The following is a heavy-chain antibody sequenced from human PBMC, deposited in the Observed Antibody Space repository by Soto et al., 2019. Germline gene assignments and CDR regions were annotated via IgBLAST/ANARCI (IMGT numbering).Heavy chain of an antibody. V-gene: IGHV3-30-3*01. CDR3: AQIKGDV. CDR1: GFTFSSYA. J-gene: IGHJ6*02. Sequence: GGSLRLSCAASGFTFSSYAMHWVRQAPGKGLEWVAVISYDGSNKYYADSVKGRFPISRDNSKNTLYLQMNSLRAEDTAVYYCAQIKGDVWGQGTTVTVSS. CDR2: ISYDGSNK.